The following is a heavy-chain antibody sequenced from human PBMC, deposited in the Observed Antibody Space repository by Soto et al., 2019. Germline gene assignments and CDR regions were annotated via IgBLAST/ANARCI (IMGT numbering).Heavy chain of an antibody. CDR1: GGSISSSSYY. CDR3: ARNFVAIVATTDAFDI. CDR2: IYYSGST. V-gene: IGHV4-39*01. J-gene: IGHJ3*02. D-gene: IGHD5-12*01. Sequence: QLQLQESGPGLVKPSETLSLTCTVSGGSISSSSYYWGWIRQPPGKGLEWIGSIYYSGSTYYNPSLRARVNICVDKSKDTFSLKLRSVTAADTAVYYCARNFVAIVATTDAFDIWGQGTMVTVSS.